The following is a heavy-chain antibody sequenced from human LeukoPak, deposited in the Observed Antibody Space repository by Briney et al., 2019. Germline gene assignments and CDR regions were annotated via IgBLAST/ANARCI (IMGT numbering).Heavy chain of an antibody. CDR1: GFTFSSYS. D-gene: IGHD3-10*01. CDR2: ISSSSSTI. Sequence: GGSLRLSCAASGFTFSSYSMNWVRQAPGKGLEWVSYISSSSSTIYYADSVKGRFTISRDNSKNTLYLQVNSLRAEDTAVYYXXXXXXXHITPGAFDIWGQGTMVTVSS. J-gene: IGHJ3*02. CDR3: XXXXXXHITPGAFDI. V-gene: IGHV3-48*01.